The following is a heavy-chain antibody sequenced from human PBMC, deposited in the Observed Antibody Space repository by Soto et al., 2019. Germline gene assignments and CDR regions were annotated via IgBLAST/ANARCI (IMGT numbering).Heavy chain of an antibody. V-gene: IGHV4-31*03. J-gene: IGHJ6*02. CDR2: TYYSGNT. Sequence: QVKLQESGPGLVKPSQTLSLTCTVSGGSISSGGYYWSWIRQPPGKGLEWIGYTYYSGNTYYNPSLKSRVTLATETSKNQFSLKQSSVSAADTARYYCARECMNYNDRSGYWLRDGMDVWCQGTTVTVSS. CDR3: ARECMNYNDRSGYWLRDGMDV. D-gene: IGHD3-22*01. CDR1: GGSISSGGYY.